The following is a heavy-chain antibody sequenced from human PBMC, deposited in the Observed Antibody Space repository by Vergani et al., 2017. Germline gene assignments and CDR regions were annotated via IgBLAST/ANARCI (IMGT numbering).Heavy chain of an antibody. CDR2: ISGSGGST. Sequence: EVQLLESGGGLVQPGGSLRLSCVASGFTFSDYYMSWIRQAPGKGLEWVSAISGSGGSTYYADSVKGRFTISRDNSKNTLYLQMNSLRAEDTAVYYCAKDISGWDGAPHWGQGTLVTVSS. J-gene: IGHJ4*02. V-gene: IGHV3-23*01. CDR1: GFTFSDYY. CDR3: AKDISGWDGAPH. D-gene: IGHD6-19*01.